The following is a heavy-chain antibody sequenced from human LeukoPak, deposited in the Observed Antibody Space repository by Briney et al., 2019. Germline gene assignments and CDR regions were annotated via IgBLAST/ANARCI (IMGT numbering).Heavy chain of an antibody. Sequence: SGPTLLHPTQPLTLPYTFSGFPLRTSRVGVGWIRQPPGKALEWLPLIYWDDDKRYSPSLKSRLTITKDTSKNQVVLTMTNMDPVDTATYYCAHSAYSSSWYKKYWFDPWGQGTLVTVSS. CDR2: IYWDDDK. CDR3: AHSAYSSSWYKKYWFDP. D-gene: IGHD6-13*01. J-gene: IGHJ5*02. CDR1: GFPLRTSRVG. V-gene: IGHV2-5*02.